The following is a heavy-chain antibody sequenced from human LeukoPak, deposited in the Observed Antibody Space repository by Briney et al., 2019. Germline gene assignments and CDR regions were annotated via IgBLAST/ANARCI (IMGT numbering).Heavy chain of an antibody. CDR2: IYSGGST. CDR1: GFTVSSNY. D-gene: IGHD6-13*01. J-gene: IGHJ6*02. Sequence: PGGSLRLSCAASGFTVSSNYMSWVRQAPGKGLEWVSVIYSGGSTYYADSVKGRFTISRDNSKNTLYLQMNSLRAEDTAVYYCARDSIAAAGTRIYYYYGMDVWGQGTTVTVSS. V-gene: IGHV3-66*01. CDR3: ARDSIAAAGTRIYYYYGMDV.